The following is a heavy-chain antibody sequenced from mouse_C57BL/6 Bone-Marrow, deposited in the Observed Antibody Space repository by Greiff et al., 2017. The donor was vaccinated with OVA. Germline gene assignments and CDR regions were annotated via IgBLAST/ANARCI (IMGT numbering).Heavy chain of an antibody. CDR2: ISNGGGST. V-gene: IGHV5-12*01. CDR1: GFTFSDYY. D-gene: IGHD2-5*01. J-gene: IGHJ4*01. Sequence: EVMLVESGGGLVQPGGSLKLSCAASGFTFSDYYMYWVRQTPEKRLEWVAYISNGGGSTYYPDTVKGRFTISRDNAKNTLYLQMSRLKSEDTAMYYCARPHSNYYAMDYWGQGTSVTVSS. CDR3: ARPHSNYYAMDY.